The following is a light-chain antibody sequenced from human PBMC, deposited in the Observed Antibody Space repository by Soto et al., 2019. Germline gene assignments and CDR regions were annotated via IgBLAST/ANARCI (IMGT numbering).Light chain of an antibody. CDR2: GAS. J-gene: IGKJ1*01. Sequence: EIVLTQSPGTLSLSPGERATLSCRASQTVSISHLAWYQQKPGQGPRLLVYGASSRATGTPDRFSGSGSGTDFTLTISRLEPEDFAVYYCQHYGSSPRWAFGQGTKVEIK. CDR1: QTVSISH. V-gene: IGKV3-20*01. CDR3: QHYGSSPRWA.